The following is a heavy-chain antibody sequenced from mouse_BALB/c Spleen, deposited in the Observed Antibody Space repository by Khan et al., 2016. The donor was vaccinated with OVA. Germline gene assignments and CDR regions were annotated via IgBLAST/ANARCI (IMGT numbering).Heavy chain of an antibody. J-gene: IGHJ4*01. V-gene: IGHV2-6-1*01. CDR1: GFSLTNYG. CDR2: KWSDGST. CDR3: ARQPYYHYNIMDY. Sequence: QVQLKQSGPGLVAPSQSLSITCTISGFSLTNYGVHWVRQPPGKGLEWLVVKWSDGSTTYNSALKSRLTISKDNSKRQVFLKMNSLQTDDTGMYFCARQPYYHYNIMDYWGQGTSVTVSS. D-gene: IGHD2-10*01.